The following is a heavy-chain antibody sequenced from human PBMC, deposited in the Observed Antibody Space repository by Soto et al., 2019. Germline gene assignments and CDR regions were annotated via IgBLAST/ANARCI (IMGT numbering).Heavy chain of an antibody. CDR2: IKQDGGDT. CDR1: GFTFSTYW. D-gene: IGHD3-22*01. Sequence: EVQLVESGGGLVQPGGSLRLSCAASGFTFSTYWMSWVRQAPGKGLEWVANIKQDGGDTYYVDSVKGRFTISRDNAENSLYLQMNSLRAEDTALYYCAKVRVILVARGYFDLWGRGTLVTVSS. J-gene: IGHJ2*01. V-gene: IGHV3-7*03. CDR3: AKVRVILVARGYFDL.